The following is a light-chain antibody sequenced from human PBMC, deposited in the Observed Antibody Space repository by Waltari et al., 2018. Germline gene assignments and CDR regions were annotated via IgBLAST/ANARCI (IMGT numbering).Light chain of an antibody. CDR1: NSDVGSYNL. CDR3: CSHAGSRTLV. J-gene: IGLJ2*01. Sequence: QSALTQPASVSGSPGQSITISCTATNSDVGSYNLISWYQHHPGKDPKVMIYEVTKRPSGVSNRFSGSKSGNTASLTISGLQAEDEADYYCCSHAGSRTLVFGGGTKLTVL. CDR2: EVT. V-gene: IGLV2-23*02.